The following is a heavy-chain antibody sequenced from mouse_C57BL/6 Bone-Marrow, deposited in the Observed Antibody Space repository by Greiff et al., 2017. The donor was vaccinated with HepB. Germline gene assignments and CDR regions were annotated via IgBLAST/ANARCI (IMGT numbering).Heavy chain of an antibody. CDR3: ARPGYYASSSFDY. J-gene: IGHJ2*01. V-gene: IGHV1-85*01. Sequence: QVHVKQSGPELVKPGASVKLSCKASGYTFTSYDINWVKQRPGQGLEWIGWIYPRDGSTKYNEKFKGKATLTVDTSSSTAYMELHSLTSEDSAVYFCARPGYYASSSFDYWGKGTTLTVSS. D-gene: IGHD1-1*01. CDR1: GYTFTSYD. CDR2: IYPRDGST.